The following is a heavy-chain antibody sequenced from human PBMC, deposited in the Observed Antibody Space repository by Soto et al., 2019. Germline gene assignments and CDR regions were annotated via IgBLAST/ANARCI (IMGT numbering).Heavy chain of an antibody. V-gene: IGHV4-59*01. CDR2: VYNSGST. CDR1: GGSISNYY. J-gene: IGHJ4*02. D-gene: IGHD6-13*01. Sequence: PSETLSLTCTVSGGSISNYYWSWIRQPPGKGLEWIGYVYNSGSTNYNPSLKSRVTISEDTSKSQFSLKVNSMTAADTAVYYCARYRREAVAGYTLDNWGQGILVTVSS. CDR3: ARYRREAVAGYTLDN.